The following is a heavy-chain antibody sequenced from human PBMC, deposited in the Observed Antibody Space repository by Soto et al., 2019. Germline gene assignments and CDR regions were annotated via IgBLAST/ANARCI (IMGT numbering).Heavy chain of an antibody. CDR2: IIPIFGTA. CDR1: GGTFSSYA. CDR3: ARTAYPDYYGMDV. V-gene: IGHV1-69*06. J-gene: IGHJ6*02. Sequence: AVKLSCKASGGTFSSYAIIWVQQAPGQGLEWMGGIIPIFGTANYAQKFQGRVTITADKSTSTAYMELRSLRSEDTAVYYCARTAYPDYYGMDVWGHGTTVTVSS.